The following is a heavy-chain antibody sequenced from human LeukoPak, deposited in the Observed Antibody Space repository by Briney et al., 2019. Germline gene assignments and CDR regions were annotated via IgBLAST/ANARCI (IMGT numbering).Heavy chain of an antibody. CDR2: ISAYNGNT. CDR3: ARAALESITIFGVVEGPGMDV. CDR1: GYTFTIYG. J-gene: IGHJ6*02. Sequence: VASVKVSCKASGYTFTIYGISWVRQAPGQGLEWMGWISAYNGNTNYAQKLQGRVTMTTDTSTSTAYMELRSLRSDDTAVYYCARAALESITIFGVVEGPGMDVWGQGTTVTVSS. V-gene: IGHV1-18*01. D-gene: IGHD3-3*01.